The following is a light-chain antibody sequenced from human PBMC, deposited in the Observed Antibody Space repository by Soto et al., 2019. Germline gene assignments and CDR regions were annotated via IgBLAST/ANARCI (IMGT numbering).Light chain of an antibody. J-gene: IGLJ3*02. CDR2: YDS. CDR3: QVWDGTTEQQV. Sequence: SYELTQPPSVSVAPGKTARITCGGNNVGSESVHWYQQKPGQAPILVMCYDSDRPSEIPDRFSGSNSGNTATLTISRVEVGDEADYYCQVWDGTTEQQVYGGGTKLTVL. CDR1: NVGSES. V-gene: IGLV3-21*04.